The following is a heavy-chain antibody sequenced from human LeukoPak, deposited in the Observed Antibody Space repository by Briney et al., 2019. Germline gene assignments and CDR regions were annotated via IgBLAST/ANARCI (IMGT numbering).Heavy chain of an antibody. Sequence: PGGSLRLSCAASGFTFSNYAMSWVRQAPGKGLEWVSGISPSGGITYYTDSVKGRFTISRDNSKHTVSLQMNSLRGEDTAVYYCARDLGYYGSGRLSGWFDPWGQGTLVTVSS. D-gene: IGHD3-10*01. V-gene: IGHV3-23*01. CDR1: GFTFSNYA. CDR2: ISPSGGIT. J-gene: IGHJ5*02. CDR3: ARDLGYYGSGRLSGWFDP.